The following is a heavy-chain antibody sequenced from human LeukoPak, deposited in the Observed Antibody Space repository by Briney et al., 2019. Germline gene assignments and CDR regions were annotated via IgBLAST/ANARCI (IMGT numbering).Heavy chain of an antibody. Sequence: SETLSLTCTVSGGSISPYYWSWIRQPPGKGLEWIGYIYYSGSTNYNPSLKSRVTISVDTSKNQFSLKLSSVTAADTAVYYCAREGLAVALDYWGQGTLVTVSS. CDR3: AREGLAVALDY. CDR1: GGSISPYY. J-gene: IGHJ4*02. CDR2: IYYSGST. V-gene: IGHV4-59*12. D-gene: IGHD6-19*01.